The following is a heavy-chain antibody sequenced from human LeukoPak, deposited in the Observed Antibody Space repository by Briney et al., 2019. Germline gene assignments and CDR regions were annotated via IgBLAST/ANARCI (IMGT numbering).Heavy chain of an antibody. V-gene: IGHV4-39*02. D-gene: IGHD2/OR15-2a*01. J-gene: IGHJ4*02. CDR3: ARDDVRGFL. Sequence: SETLSLTCTVSGASISSSSGYWGWIRQPPGRGLEWIGSIFYSGTTYYNPSLKSRVTISVDTSRNHFSLKLTSVTAADTAVYYCARDDVRGFLWGQGTLVTVSS. CDR2: IFYSGTT. CDR1: GASISSSSGY.